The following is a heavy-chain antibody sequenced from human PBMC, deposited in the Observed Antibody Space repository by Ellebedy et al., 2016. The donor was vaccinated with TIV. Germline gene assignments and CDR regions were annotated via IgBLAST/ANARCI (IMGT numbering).Heavy chain of an antibody. CDR3: ARLPHCGGDCYAFDV. CDR2: FNPGDSDT. Sequence: GESLKISXKGTGYDFTNYWIAWVRQMPGEGLEWMAIFNPGDSDTRDSPSFQGQVTISADKSISTAYLQWSSLKASDTAIYYCARLPHCGGDCYAFDVWGQGTLVTVSS. CDR1: GYDFTNYW. D-gene: IGHD2-21*01. V-gene: IGHV5-51*01. J-gene: IGHJ3*01.